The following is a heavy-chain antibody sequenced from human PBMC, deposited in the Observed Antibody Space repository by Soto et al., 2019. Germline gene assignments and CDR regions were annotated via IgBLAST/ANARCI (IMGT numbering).Heavy chain of an antibody. CDR1: GGSISSSSYY. D-gene: IGHD3-10*01. V-gene: IGHV4-39*01. CDR2: IYYSGST. Sequence: SETLSLTCTVSGGSISSSSYYWGWIRQPPGKGLEWIGSIYYSGSTYYNPSLKSRVTISVDTSKNQFSLKLSSVTAAGTAVYYCARLLGTGNWYFDLWGRGTLVTVSS. J-gene: IGHJ2*01. CDR3: ARLLGTGNWYFDL.